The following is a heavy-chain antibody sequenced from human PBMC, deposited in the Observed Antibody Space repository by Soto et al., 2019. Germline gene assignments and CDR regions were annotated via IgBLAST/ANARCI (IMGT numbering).Heavy chain of an antibody. CDR3: ARVPYNRLYYYYGMDV. Sequence: SVKVSCKASGGTFSSYAISWVRQAPGQGLEWMGGIIPIFGTANYAQKFQGRVTITADNSTSTAYMELSSLRSEDTFVYYCARVPYNRLYYYYGMDVWGQGTTVTVSS. D-gene: IGHD1-1*01. J-gene: IGHJ6*02. CDR1: GGTFSSYA. V-gene: IGHV1-69*06. CDR2: IIPIFGTA.